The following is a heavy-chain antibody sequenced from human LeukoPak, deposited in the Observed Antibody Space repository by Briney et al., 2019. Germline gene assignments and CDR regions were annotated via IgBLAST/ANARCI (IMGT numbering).Heavy chain of an antibody. V-gene: IGHV4-59*01. CDR3: ARANGYIGALDY. J-gene: IGHJ4*02. D-gene: IGHD5-18*01. CDR2: SSDSGTT. CDR1: GGSISGYY. Sequence: PSETLSLTCTVSGGSISGYYWSWIRQPPGQRLEYIGCSSDSGTTNYNPSLKSRVTISVGASKNQFSLNLNSVTAADTAIYYCARANGYIGALDYWGQGTLVTVSS.